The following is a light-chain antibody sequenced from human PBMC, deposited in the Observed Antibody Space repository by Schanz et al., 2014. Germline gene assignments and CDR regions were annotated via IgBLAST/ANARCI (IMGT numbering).Light chain of an antibody. V-gene: IGLV2-23*02. J-gene: IGLJ2*01. CDR2: DVI. CDR1: SSDVGTSNL. Sequence: QSALTQPASVSRSPGQSITISCTGTSSDVGTSNLLSWYQQYPGKAPKLLIYDVIKRPSGVSIRFSGSTSGNTASLTISGLQAEDEADYYCCLYTPMSVIFGGGTKLTVL. CDR3: CLYTPMSVI.